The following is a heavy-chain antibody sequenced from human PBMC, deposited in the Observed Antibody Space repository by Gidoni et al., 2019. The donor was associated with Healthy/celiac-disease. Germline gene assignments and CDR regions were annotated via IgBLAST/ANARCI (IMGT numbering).Heavy chain of an antibody. J-gene: IGHJ4*02. CDR1: GFTFSSFS. V-gene: IGHV3-23*01. CDR2: ISGSGGST. Sequence: EVQLLESGGGLVQPGGYLSICCAGAGFTFSSFSMSWVRQAPGKGLEWVSAISGSGGSTYYADSVKGRFTISRDNSKNTLYLQMNSLRAEDTAVYYCAKAKWTYYFDYWGQGTLVTVSS. CDR3: AKAKWTYYFDY. D-gene: IGHD2-8*01.